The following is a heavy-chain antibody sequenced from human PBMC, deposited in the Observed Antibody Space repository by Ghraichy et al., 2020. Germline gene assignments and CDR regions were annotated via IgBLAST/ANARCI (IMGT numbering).Heavy chain of an antibody. J-gene: IGHJ4*02. Sequence: ASVKVSCKASGYTFTSYDINWVRQATGQGLEWMGWMNPNSGNTGYAQKFQGRVTMTRNTSISTAYMELSSLRSEDTAVYYCARSPEEDSSGYYYIDYWGQGTLVTVSS. CDR1: GYTFTSYD. D-gene: IGHD3-22*01. CDR2: MNPNSGNT. V-gene: IGHV1-8*01. CDR3: ARSPEEDSSGYYYIDY.